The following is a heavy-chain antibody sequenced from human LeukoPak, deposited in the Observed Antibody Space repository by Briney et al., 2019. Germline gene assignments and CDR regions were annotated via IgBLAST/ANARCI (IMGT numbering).Heavy chain of an antibody. V-gene: IGHV4-34*01. J-gene: IGHJ4*02. CDR2: INHSGST. CDR1: GGSFSGYY. CDR3: ARDSGSYAIDY. D-gene: IGHD1-26*01. Sequence: SETLSLTCAVYGGSFSGYYWSWIRQPPGKGMEWIGEINHSGSTNYNPPLKSRVTISVDKSKNQFSLKLSSVIAADTAVYYCARDSGSYAIDYWGQGTLVTVSS.